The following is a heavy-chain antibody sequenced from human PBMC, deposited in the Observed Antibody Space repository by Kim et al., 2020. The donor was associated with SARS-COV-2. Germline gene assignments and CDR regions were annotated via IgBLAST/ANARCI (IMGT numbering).Heavy chain of an antibody. J-gene: IGHJ4*02. Sequence: GGSLRLSCAASGFTFSSYGMHWVRQAPGKGLEWVAVIWYDGSNKYYADSVKGRFTISRDNSKNTLYLQMNSLRAEDTAVYYCARPSITIFGGPPDYWGQGTLVTVSS. V-gene: IGHV3-33*01. D-gene: IGHD3-3*01. CDR3: ARPSITIFGGPPDY. CDR1: GFTFSSYG. CDR2: IWYDGSNK.